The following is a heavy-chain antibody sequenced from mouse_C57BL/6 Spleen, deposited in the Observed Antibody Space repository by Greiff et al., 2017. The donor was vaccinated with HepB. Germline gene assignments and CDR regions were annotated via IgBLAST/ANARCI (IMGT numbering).Heavy chain of an antibody. D-gene: IGHD2-1*01. Sequence: VQGVESGPELVKPGASVKISCKASGYAFSSSWMNWVKQRPGKGLEWIGRIYPGDGDTNYNGKFKGKATLTADKSSSTAYMQLSSLTSEDSAVYFCASLLGYAMDYWGQGTSVTVSS. J-gene: IGHJ4*01. CDR1: GYAFSSSW. CDR2: IYPGDGDT. CDR3: ASLLGYAMDY. V-gene: IGHV1-82*01.